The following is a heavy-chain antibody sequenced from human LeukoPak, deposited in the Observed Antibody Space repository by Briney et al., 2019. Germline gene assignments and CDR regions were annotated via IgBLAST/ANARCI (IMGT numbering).Heavy chain of an antibody. CDR3: ARGLSRITIFGVVTPDGMDV. J-gene: IGHJ6*02. V-gene: IGHV4-4*02. Sequence: SETLSLTCAVSGGSISSSNWWSWVRQPPGKGLEWIGEIYHSGSTNYNPSLKSRVTISVDTSKNQFSLKLSSVTAADTAVYYCARGLSRITIFGVVTPDGMDVWGQGTTVTVSS. CDR2: IYHSGST. CDR1: GGSISSSNW. D-gene: IGHD3-3*01.